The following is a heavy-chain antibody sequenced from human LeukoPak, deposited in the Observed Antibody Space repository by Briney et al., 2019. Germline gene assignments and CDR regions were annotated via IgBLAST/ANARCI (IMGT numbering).Heavy chain of an antibody. Sequence: SETLSLTCAVYGGSLSGYYWSWIRQPPGKGLEWIGEINHSGSTNYNPSLKSRVTISVDTSKNQFSLKLSSVTAADTAVYYCARGSGVRPYCGGDCYAGDGYWGQGTLVTVSS. V-gene: IGHV4-34*01. CDR3: ARGSGVRPYCGGDCYAGDGY. CDR1: GGSLSGYY. J-gene: IGHJ4*02. CDR2: INHSGST. D-gene: IGHD2-21*02.